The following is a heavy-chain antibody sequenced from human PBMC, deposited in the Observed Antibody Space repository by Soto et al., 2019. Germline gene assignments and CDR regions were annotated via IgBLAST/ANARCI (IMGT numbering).Heavy chain of an antibody. CDR1: GYTFTNYF. J-gene: IGHJ4*02. D-gene: IGHD3-22*01. V-gene: IGHV1-3*01. CDR2: INASNGDT. Sequence: ASVKVSCKAPGYTFTNYFIHWVRQAPGQRLEWMGWINASNGDTRYSQKFQGRVTITRVTSANTAYMELSSLRSEDTAVYYCARDPAYYYDSSGPVWGQGTLVTVSS. CDR3: ARDPAYYYDSSGPV.